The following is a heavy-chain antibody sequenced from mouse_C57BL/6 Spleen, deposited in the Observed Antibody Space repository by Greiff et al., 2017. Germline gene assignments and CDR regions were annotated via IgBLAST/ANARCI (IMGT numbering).Heavy chain of an antibody. CDR1: GYAFSSSW. D-gene: IGHD1-1*01. J-gene: IGHJ2*01. CDR2: IYPGDGDT. Sequence: QVQLLQSGPELVKPGASVKISCKASGYAFSSSWMNWVKQRTGKGLEWIGRIYPGDGDTNYNGKFKGKATLTADKSSSTAYLQLCSLASEDSSVYFCAKEAVGDYGGQGTTLTVSS. V-gene: IGHV1-82*01. CDR3: AKEAVGDY.